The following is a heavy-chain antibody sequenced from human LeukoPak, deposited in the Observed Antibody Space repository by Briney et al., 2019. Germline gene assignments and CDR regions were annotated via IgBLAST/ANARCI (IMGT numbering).Heavy chain of an antibody. J-gene: IGHJ4*02. D-gene: IGHD3-22*01. CDR1: GYTFTGYY. V-gene: IGHV1-2*02. Sequence: ASVKVSCKASGYTFTGYYMHWVRQAPGQGLEWMGWINPNSGGTNYAQKFQGRVTMTGDTSISTAYMELSRLRSDDTAVYYCARVAYFYDSSGYYYSDYWGQGTLVTVSS. CDR2: INPNSGGT. CDR3: ARVAYFYDSSGYYYSDY.